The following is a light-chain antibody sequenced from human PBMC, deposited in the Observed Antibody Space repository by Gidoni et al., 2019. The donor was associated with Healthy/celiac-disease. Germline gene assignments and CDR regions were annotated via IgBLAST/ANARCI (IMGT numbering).Light chain of an antibody. CDR1: SSDVGSYNL. J-gene: IGLJ2*01. Sequence: QSALTQPASVSGSPGQSITISCTGTSSDVGSYNLVSWYQQHPGQAPKIMIYEGSKRPSGVSNRFSGSKSGNTASLTISGLQAEDEADYYCCSYAGSSTSVVFGGGTKLTVL. CDR3: CSYAGSSTSVV. V-gene: IGLV2-23*01. CDR2: EGS.